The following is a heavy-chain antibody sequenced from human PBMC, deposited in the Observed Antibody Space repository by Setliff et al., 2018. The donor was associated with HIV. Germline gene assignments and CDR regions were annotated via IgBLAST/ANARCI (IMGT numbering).Heavy chain of an antibody. CDR3: ARDWGEHYDSSGFSS. Sequence: PGGSLSLSCAASGFTFSSYTMNWVRQAPGKGLEWISYISSSGSSIYLANSVKGRFIISRDNAKNALYLQMNSLRAEDTAVYYCARDWGEHYDSSGFSSWGQGTLVTVSS. CDR1: GFTFSSYT. D-gene: IGHD3-22*01. V-gene: IGHV3-48*04. J-gene: IGHJ5*02. CDR2: ISSSGSSI.